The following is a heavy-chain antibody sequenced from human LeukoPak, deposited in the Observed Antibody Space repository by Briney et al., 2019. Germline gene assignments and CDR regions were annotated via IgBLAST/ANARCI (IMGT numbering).Heavy chain of an antibody. CDR3: ARDPILPGYQGVTSFDY. Sequence: GASVKVSCTASGYTFTGYYMHWVRQAPGQGLEWMGWINPNSGGTNYAQKFQGRVTMTRDTSISTAYMELSRLRSDDTAVYYCARDPILPGYQGVTSFDYWGQGTLVTVSS. CDR2: INPNSGGT. CDR1: GYTFTGYY. V-gene: IGHV1-2*02. D-gene: IGHD3-9*01. J-gene: IGHJ4*02.